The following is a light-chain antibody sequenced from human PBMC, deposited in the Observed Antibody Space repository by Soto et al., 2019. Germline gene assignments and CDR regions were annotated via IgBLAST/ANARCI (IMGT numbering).Light chain of an antibody. CDR3: QQYNNWPPLT. CDR2: GAS. CDR1: KSVSSN. Sequence: EILMTQSPATLSVSPGERATLSCRASKSVSSNLAWYQQKVGQAPRLLIYGASIRATGIPARFSGSGSGTEFTRPISSLQSEDFAVYFCQQYNNWPPLTLVGGTKVEIK. V-gene: IGKV3D-15*01. J-gene: IGKJ4*01.